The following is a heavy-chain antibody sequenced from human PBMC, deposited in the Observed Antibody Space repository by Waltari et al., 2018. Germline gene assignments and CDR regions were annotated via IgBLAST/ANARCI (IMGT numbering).Heavy chain of an antibody. CDR2: IYYSGST. Sequence: QLQLQESGPGLVKPSETLSLTCTVSGGSISSSSYYWGWIRQPPGKGLEWIGSIYYSGSTYYTPSLKSRVTISVDTSKNQFSLKLSSVTAADTAVYYCARLPYDFWSGYYPSYFDYWGQGTLVTVSS. V-gene: IGHV4-39*01. CDR1: GGSISSSSYY. CDR3: ARLPYDFWSGYYPSYFDY. D-gene: IGHD3-3*01. J-gene: IGHJ4*02.